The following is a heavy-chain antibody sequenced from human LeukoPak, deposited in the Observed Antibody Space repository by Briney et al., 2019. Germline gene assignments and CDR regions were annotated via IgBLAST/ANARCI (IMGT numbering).Heavy chain of an antibody. V-gene: IGHV3-74*03. CDR1: GFTVGRNW. CDR3: ANTDWLDP. J-gene: IGHJ5*02. CDR2: SESNDSMT. Sequence: PGGSLRLSCAASGFTVGRNWMHWVRQAPGKGLVWVSRSESNDSMTTFADSVKGRFTVSSDTAKNTVYLQMNSLRVEDTAVYYCANTDWLDPWGQGTLV.